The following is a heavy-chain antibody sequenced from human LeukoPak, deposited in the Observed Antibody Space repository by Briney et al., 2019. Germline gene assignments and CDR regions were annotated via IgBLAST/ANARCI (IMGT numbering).Heavy chain of an antibody. J-gene: IGHJ4*02. D-gene: IGHD3-22*01. CDR2: IIPIFGTA. V-gene: IGHV1-69*01. Sequence: ASVKVSCKASGGTFSSYAISWVRQAPGQGLEWMGGIIPIFGTANYAQKFQGRATITADESTSTAYMELSSLRSEDTAVYYCAREVGGDYYDSSGYYFDYWGQGTLVTVSS. CDR1: GGTFSSYA. CDR3: AREVGGDYYDSSGYYFDY.